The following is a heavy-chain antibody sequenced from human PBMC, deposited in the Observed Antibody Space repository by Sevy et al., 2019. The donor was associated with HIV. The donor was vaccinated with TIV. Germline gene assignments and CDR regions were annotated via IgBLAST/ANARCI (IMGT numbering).Heavy chain of an antibody. Sequence: SETLSLTCTVSGGSINSDHWNWIRQPPGKGLEWIGYVYYTGGTNYNPSLKNQVTISVDRTKNQFSLKLTSVTAAETAVYYCARRNDFDIWGQVTMVTVSS. CDR2: VYYTGGT. CDR1: GGSINSDH. V-gene: IGHV4-59*08. CDR3: ARRNDFDI. J-gene: IGHJ3*02.